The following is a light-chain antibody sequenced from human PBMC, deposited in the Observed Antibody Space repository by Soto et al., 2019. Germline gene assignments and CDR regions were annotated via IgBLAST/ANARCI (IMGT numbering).Light chain of an antibody. V-gene: IGKV1-9*01. Sequence: IQLTQSPSSLSASVGDRVTLTCRASQGISTYLAWYQQKPGKAPKLLIYAASTLQSGVPSRFSGSGSGTEFTLTISSLQPEDFATYYCQQVDSSPYNFGQGTKVEIK. CDR2: AAS. CDR3: QQVDSSPYN. J-gene: IGKJ2*01. CDR1: QGISTY.